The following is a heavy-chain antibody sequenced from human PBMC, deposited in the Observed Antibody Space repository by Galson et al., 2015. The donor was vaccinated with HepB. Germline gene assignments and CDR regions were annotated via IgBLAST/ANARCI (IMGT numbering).Heavy chain of an antibody. CDR1: GFTLKSYT. J-gene: IGHJ4*03. Sequence: SLRLSCAASGFTLKSYTMIWVRQTPGKSLEWISSISSSSTTVHYADSVKGRFSVSRDNSKNSVSLEMKSLSAEDTAVYFCTRTGSYHDSGGYYYLMFHDIFDIWGQGTMVTVSS. CDR3: TRTGSYHDSGGYYYLMFHDIFDI. V-gene: IGHV3-48*04. D-gene: IGHD3-22*01. CDR2: ISSSSTTV.